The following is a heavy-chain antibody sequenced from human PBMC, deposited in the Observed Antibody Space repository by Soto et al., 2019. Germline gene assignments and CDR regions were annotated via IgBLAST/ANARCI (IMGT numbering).Heavy chain of an antibody. CDR1: GGTFSSYA. CDR3: ASCSGGSCYPTLALDY. J-gene: IGHJ4*02. D-gene: IGHD2-15*01. Sequence: SVKVSCKASGGTFSSYAISWVRQAPGEGLEWMGGIIPIFGTANYAQKFQGRVTITADESTSTAYMELSSLRSEDTAVYYCASCSGGSCYPTLALDYWGQGTLVTVSS. CDR2: IIPIFGTA. V-gene: IGHV1-69*13.